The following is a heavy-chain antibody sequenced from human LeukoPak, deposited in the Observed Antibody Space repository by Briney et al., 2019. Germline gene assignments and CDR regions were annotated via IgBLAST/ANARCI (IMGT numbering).Heavy chain of an antibody. V-gene: IGHV3-11*01. D-gene: IGHD1-1*01. J-gene: IGHJ4*02. CDR3: AKWNPGGYFDY. CDR1: GFTFSDYY. Sequence: PGGSLRLSCAASGFTFSDYYMNWIRQAPGKGLEWVSYISSSGNTIYYADSVKGRFTISRDNSKNTLYLQMNSLRAEDTAVYYCAKWNPGGYFDYWGQGTLVTVSS. CDR2: ISSSGNTI.